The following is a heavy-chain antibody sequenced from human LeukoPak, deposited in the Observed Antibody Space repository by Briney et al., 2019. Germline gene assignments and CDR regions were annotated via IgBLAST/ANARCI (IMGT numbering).Heavy chain of an antibody. Sequence: ASVKVSCKASGYTFTSYYMHWVRQAPGQGLEWMGWINPNSGGTNYVQKFQGRVTMTRDTSISTAYMELSSLRSDDTALYYCARGNNYDSSDYYSWFDPWGQGTLVTVSS. J-gene: IGHJ5*02. CDR3: ARGNNYDSSDYYSWFDP. D-gene: IGHD3-22*01. CDR2: INPNSGGT. CDR1: GYTFTSYY. V-gene: IGHV1-2*02.